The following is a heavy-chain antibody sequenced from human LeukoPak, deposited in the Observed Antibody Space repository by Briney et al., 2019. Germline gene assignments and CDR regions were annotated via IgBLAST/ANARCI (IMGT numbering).Heavy chain of an antibody. V-gene: IGHV4-34*01. CDR3: ARPRIAAAGPLIY. D-gene: IGHD6-13*01. CDR2: INHSGST. J-gene: IGHJ4*02. Sequence: SETLSLTCAVYGGSFSGYYWSWIRQPPGKGLEWIGEINHSGSTNYNPSLKSRATISVDTSKNQFSLKLSSVTAADTAVYYCARPRIAAAGPLIYWGQGTLVTVSS. CDR1: GGSFSGYY.